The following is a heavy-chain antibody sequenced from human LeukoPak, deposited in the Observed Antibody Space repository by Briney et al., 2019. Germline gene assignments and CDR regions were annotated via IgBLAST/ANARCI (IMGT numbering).Heavy chain of an antibody. J-gene: IGHJ5*02. CDR3: ARKYEPYCSSTSCCVRGWFDP. D-gene: IGHD2-2*01. CDR1: GYTLTELS. Sequence: ASVKVSCKVSGYTLTELSMHWVRQAPGKGLEWMGGFDPEDGETIYAQKFQGRVTMTEDTSTDTAYMELSSLRSEDTAVYYCARKYEPYCSSTSCCVRGWFDPWGQGTLVTVSS. CDR2: FDPEDGET. V-gene: IGHV1-24*01.